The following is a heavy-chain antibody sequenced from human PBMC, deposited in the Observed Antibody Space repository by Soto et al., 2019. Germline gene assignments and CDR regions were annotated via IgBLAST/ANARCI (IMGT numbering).Heavy chain of an antibody. V-gene: IGHV3-30*18. Sequence: PGGSLRLSCAASGFTFSSYGMHWVRQAPGKGLEWVAVISYDGSNKYYADSVKGRFTISRDNSKNTLYLRMNSLRAEDTAVYYCAKDMSVAGARDYYGMDVWGQGTTVTVSS. CDR3: AKDMSVAGARDYYGMDV. CDR2: ISYDGSNK. CDR1: GFTFSSYG. J-gene: IGHJ6*02. D-gene: IGHD6-19*01.